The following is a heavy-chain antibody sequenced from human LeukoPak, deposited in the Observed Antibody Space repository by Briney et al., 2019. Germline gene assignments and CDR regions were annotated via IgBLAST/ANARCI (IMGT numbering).Heavy chain of an antibody. CDR1: GFTFSSYG. D-gene: IGHD6-6*01. V-gene: IGHV3-33*01. CDR2: IWYDGSNK. CDR3: ARDASRDGEARRGNYFDY. Sequence: PGGSLRLSCAASGFTFSSYGMHWVRQAPGKGLEWVAVIWYDGSNKYYADSVKGRFTISRDNSKNTLYLQMNSLRAADTAVYYCARDASRDGEARRGNYFDYWGQGTLVTVSS. J-gene: IGHJ4*02.